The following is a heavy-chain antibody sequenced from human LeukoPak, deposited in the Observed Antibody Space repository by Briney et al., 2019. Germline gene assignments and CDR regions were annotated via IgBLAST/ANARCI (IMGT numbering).Heavy chain of an antibody. J-gene: IGHJ4*02. CDR1: GFAFNTYS. V-gene: IGHV3-7*01. Sequence: GGSLRLSCAASGFAFNTYSMNWVRQAPGKGPEWVANIKEDGSLKNYVDSVEGRFTVSRDNAKNTLYLQMNSLRLEDTAVYYCVRDWAPASMQAAPFDCWGQGTLVTVSS. CDR2: IKEDGSLK. D-gene: IGHD2/OR15-2a*01. CDR3: VRDWAPASMQAAPFDC.